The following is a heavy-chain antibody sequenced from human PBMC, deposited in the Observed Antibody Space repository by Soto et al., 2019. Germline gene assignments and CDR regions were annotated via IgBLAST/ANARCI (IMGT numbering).Heavy chain of an antibody. Sequence: GGSLRLSCAASGFTFDDYAMHWVRQAPGKGLEWVSGISWNSGSVGYAESVKGRFTISRDNAKNSLYLQMNSLRAEDTALYYCAKDRESVVVTAFDYWGQGTLVTVSS. J-gene: IGHJ4*02. V-gene: IGHV3-9*01. D-gene: IGHD2-21*02. CDR1: GFTFDDYA. CDR3: AKDRESVVVTAFDY. CDR2: ISWNSGSV.